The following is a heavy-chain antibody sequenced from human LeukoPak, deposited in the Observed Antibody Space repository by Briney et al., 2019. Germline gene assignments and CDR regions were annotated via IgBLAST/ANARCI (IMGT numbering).Heavy chain of an antibody. J-gene: IGHJ4*02. Sequence: PGGSLRLSCAASGFTVSNTYMSWVRQAPGKGLEWASIIYSGGGTRYADSVKGRFTISRDNSRNTLYLQMNSLRAEDTALYYCARDNYDSSGFTWGQGTLVTVSS. V-gene: IGHV3-53*01. CDR1: GFTVSNTY. CDR3: ARDNYDSSGFT. D-gene: IGHD3-22*01. CDR2: IYSGGGT.